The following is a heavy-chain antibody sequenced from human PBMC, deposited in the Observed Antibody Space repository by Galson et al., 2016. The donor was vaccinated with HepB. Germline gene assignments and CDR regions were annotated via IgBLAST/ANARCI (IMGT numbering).Heavy chain of an antibody. CDR3: ARALFGSGSYWCMDV. J-gene: IGHJ6*02. D-gene: IGHD3-10*01. Sequence: SLRLSCAASGFSFRDYYMSWIRQAPGKGLEWVAVISSDGSNKYYADSVKGRFTISRDNSKKTLYLQMNSLRAEDTAVYYCARALFGSGSYWCMDVWGQGTTVTVSS. V-gene: IGHV3-30*03. CDR2: ISSDGSNK. CDR1: GFSFRDYY.